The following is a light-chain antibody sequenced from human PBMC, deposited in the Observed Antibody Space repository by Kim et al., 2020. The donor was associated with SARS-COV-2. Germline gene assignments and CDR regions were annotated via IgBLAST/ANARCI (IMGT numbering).Light chain of an antibody. CDR2: EVN. J-gene: IGLJ2*01. CDR3: SSYTNTNNFV. V-gene: IGLV2-8*01. CDR1: SSDVGGHNY. Sequence: QSALTQPPSASGSPGQSVTISCTGTSSDVGGHNYVCWYQQHPGKAPKLLIFEVNKRPFGVPDRFSGSKSGNTASLTVSGLQAEDEADYYCSSYTNTNNFVFGAGTQLTVL.